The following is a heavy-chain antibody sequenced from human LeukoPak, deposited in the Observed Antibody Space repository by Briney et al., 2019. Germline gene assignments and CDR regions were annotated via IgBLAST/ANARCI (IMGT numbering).Heavy chain of an antibody. J-gene: IGHJ4*02. Sequence: GGSLRLSCAASGFTFSSYGMHWVRQAPGQGLQWVASISYDGNNKYYADSVRGRFTISRDSAKNTLYLQMNSLSTEDTAMYYCARSIVVVTYLAYWGQGTLVTVSS. D-gene: IGHD2-21*02. CDR3: ARSIVVVTYLAY. CDR1: GFTFSSYG. V-gene: IGHV3-30*03. CDR2: ISYDGNNK.